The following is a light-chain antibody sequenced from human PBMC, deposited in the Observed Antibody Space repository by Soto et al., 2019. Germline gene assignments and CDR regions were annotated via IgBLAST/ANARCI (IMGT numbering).Light chain of an antibody. V-gene: IGKV3-15*01. CDR3: QHYNNWPPWT. J-gene: IGKJ1*01. CDR1: QSVSSN. Sequence: EIVMTQSPATLSVSPGERATLSCRASQSVSSNLAWYQQKPGQAPRLLIYGASTRATGIPARFSGSGSGTEFPLTICSLQSEDFAVYYCQHYNNWPPWTFGQGTKVEIK. CDR2: GAS.